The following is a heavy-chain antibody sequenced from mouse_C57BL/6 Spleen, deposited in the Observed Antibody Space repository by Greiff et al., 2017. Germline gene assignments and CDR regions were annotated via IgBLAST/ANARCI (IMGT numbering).Heavy chain of an antibody. Sequence: VQLQEPGPGLVAPSPSLSITCTASGFSLTSYGVSWVRQPPGQGLEWLGVIWGYGSTNHHSPLISSLGISKDNSKSQVFVQLNSLTTDDAATYYCARHPPSEVYFDYWGQGTILTVSA. J-gene: IGHJ2*01. CDR2: IWGYGST. CDR3: ARHPPSEVYFDY. V-gene: IGHV2-3*01. CDR1: GFSLTSYG. D-gene: IGHD3-2*02.